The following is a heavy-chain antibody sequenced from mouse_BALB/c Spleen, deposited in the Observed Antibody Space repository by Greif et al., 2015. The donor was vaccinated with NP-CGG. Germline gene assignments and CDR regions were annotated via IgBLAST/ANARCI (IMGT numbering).Heavy chain of an antibody. CDR3: ARDRYDRDYAMDY. V-gene: IGHV2-6-2*01. Sequence: VMLVESGPDLVAPSQSLSITCTVSGFSLTSYGVHWVRQPPGKGLEWLVVIWSDGSTTYNSALKSRLSISKDNSKSXVFLKMNSLQTDDTAMYYCARDRYDRDYAMDYWGQGTSVTVSS. J-gene: IGHJ4*01. CDR2: IWSDGST. CDR1: GFSLTSYG. D-gene: IGHD2-14*01.